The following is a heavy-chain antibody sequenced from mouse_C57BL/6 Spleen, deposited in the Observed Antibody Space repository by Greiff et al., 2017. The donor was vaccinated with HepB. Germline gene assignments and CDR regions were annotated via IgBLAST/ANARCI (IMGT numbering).Heavy chain of an antibody. Sequence: QVQLQQPGAELVMPGASVKLSCKASGYTFTSYWMHWVKQRPGQGLEWIGEIDPSDSYTNYNQKFKGKSTLTVDKSSSTAYMQLSSLTSEDSAVYYCARGDDFDVWGTGTTVTVSS. V-gene: IGHV1-69*01. CDR3: ARGDDFDV. CDR2: IDPSDSYT. J-gene: IGHJ1*03. CDR1: GYTFTSYW.